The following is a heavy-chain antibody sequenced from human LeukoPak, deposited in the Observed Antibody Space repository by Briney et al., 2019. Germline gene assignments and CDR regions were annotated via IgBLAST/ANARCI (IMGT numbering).Heavy chain of an antibody. J-gene: IGHJ6*02. Sequence: ASVKVSCKASGYTFTGYYMHRVRQAPGQGLEWMGWINPNSGGTNYAQKFQGRVTMTRDTSISAAYMELSRLRSDDTAVYYCASLPTYYYDSSGYPALDVWGQGTTVTVSS. CDR2: INPNSGGT. CDR1: GYTFTGYY. D-gene: IGHD3-22*01. CDR3: ASLPTYYYDSSGYPALDV. V-gene: IGHV1-2*02.